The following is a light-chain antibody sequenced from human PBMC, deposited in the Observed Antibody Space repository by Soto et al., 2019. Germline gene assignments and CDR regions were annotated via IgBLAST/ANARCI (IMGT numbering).Light chain of an antibody. Sequence: QPVLTQSPSASASLGASVKLTCTLSSGHSSYAIAWHQQQPEKGPRYLMKLNSDGSHNKGDGIPDRFAGSSSGAERYLIISSLQSEDEADYYCQTWGAGIRGVVFGGGTKLTVL. CDR1: SGHSSYA. V-gene: IGLV4-69*01. J-gene: IGLJ2*01. CDR3: QTWGAGIRGVV. CDR2: LNSDGSH.